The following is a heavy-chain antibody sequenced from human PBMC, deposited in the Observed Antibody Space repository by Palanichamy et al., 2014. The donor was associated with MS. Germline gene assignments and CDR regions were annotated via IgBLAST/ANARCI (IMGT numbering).Heavy chain of an antibody. CDR2: IGQDGSEK. CDR1: GVTFSTHW. Sequence: EVQLVESGGGLVQPGGSLRLSCEVSGVTFSTHWMSWVRQAPGKGLEWVANIGQDGSEKYYVDSVKSRFSISRDNAKNSLYLQMNSLRAEDTAVYYCARGAGIGDYWGQGTLVTVSS. D-gene: IGHD2-21*01. CDR3: ARGAGIGDY. V-gene: IGHV3-7*01. J-gene: IGHJ4*02.